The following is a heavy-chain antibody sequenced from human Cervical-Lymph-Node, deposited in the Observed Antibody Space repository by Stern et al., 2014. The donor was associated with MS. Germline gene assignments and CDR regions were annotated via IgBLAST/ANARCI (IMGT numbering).Heavy chain of an antibody. D-gene: IGHD6-13*01. CDR2: IDPMFRTP. J-gene: IGHJ4*02. CDR1: GDSFSTYT. Sequence: VQLVESGAEVKKPGSSVKVSCKASGDSFSTYTISWVRQAPGQGLEWMGGIDPMFRTPNYAQKFQGRVTITADESTSTAYMKLSGLRSEDTATYFCARDQGGIAADWGQGTGVTVSS. V-gene: IGHV1-69*01. CDR3: ARDQGGIAAD.